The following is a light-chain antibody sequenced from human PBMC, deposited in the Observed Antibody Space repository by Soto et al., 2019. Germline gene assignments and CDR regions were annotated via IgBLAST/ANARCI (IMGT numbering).Light chain of an antibody. CDR1: NIGSKS. CDR3: QVWDGSTDHPGV. Sequence: SYELTQPPSVSVAPGKTARITCGGNNIGSKSVHWYQQTPGQAPVLVVYYDSDRPSGIPERFSGSNSGNTATLTISRVEAGGEADYYCQVWDGSTDHPGVFGGGTKLTVL. CDR2: YDS. V-gene: IGLV3-21*04. J-gene: IGLJ2*01.